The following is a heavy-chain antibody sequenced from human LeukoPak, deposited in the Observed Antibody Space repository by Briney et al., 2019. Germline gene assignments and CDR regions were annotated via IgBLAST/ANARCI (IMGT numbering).Heavy chain of an antibody. D-gene: IGHD2-15*01. Sequence: GASVKVSCKASGYTFTSYDINWVRPATGQGLEWMGWTNPNCGNTGYAQKFQGRVTMTRNTSINTAYMELSSLRSEDTAVYYCARAYGYCSGGSCYSFPRWFDPWGQGTLVTVSS. CDR3: ARAYGYCSGGSCYSFPRWFDP. CDR2: TNPNCGNT. CDR1: GYTFTSYD. J-gene: IGHJ5*02. V-gene: IGHV1-8*02.